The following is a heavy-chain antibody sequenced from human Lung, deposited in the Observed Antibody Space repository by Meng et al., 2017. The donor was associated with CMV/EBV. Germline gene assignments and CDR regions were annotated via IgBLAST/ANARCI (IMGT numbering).Heavy chain of an antibody. V-gene: IGHV1-18*01. D-gene: IGHD2-15*01. CDR2: INSYSGHT. CDR3: ARVYCSGGSCYSPFEY. CDR1: GYTFSDYG. Sequence: ASVKVSCKASGYTFSDYGIGWVRQAPGQGLEWMGWINSYSGHTNYAQKLQGRVTMTTDTSTSSAYMELRSLRSDDTAVYYCARVYCSGGSCYSPFEYWGQGTXVTVSS. J-gene: IGHJ4*02.